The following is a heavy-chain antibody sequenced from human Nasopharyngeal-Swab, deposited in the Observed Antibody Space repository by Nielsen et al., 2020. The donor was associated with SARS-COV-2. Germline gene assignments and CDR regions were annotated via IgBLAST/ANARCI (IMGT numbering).Heavy chain of an antibody. CDR2: ISTNNGAT. D-gene: IGHD3-9*01. CDR3: ARDSMTSGYAADF. CDR1: GYRFTRYD. V-gene: IGHV1-18*01. Sequence: ASVKVSCKASGYRFTRYDINWVRQAPGQGLEWMGWISTNNGATNYAQKLQGRVTMTTDTSTSTAYMDLRSLRSDDTAVYYCARDSMTSGYAADFWGQGTLVTVSS. J-gene: IGHJ4*02.